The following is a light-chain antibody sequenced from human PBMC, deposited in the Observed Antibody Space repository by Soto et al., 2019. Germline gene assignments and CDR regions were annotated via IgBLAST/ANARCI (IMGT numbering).Light chain of an antibody. V-gene: IGKV3-11*01. J-gene: IGKJ1*01. CDR3: QQYGSPRT. CDR1: QSVSSY. CDR2: DAS. Sequence: EIVLTQSPATLSLSPGERATLSCRASQSVSSYLAWYQQKPGQAPRLLIYDASNRATGIPARFSGSGSGTDFTLTISRLEPEDFAVYYCQQYGSPRTFGQGTKVDI.